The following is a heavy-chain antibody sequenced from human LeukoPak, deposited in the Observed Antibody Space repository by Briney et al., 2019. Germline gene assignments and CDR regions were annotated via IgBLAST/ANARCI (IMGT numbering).Heavy chain of an antibody. CDR2: ISYDGSNK. J-gene: IGHJ6*03. Sequence: GGSLRLSCAASGFTFSSYAMHWVRQAPGKGLGWGAVISYDGSNKYYADSVKGRFTISRDNSKNTLYLQMNSLRAEDTAVYYCARDVENWTPYYYYMDVWGKGTTVTVSS. V-gene: IGHV3-30*04. CDR1: GFTFSSYA. D-gene: IGHD1-1*01. CDR3: ARDVENWTPYYYYMDV.